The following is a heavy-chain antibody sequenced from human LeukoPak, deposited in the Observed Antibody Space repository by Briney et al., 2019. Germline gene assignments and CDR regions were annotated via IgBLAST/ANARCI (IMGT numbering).Heavy chain of an antibody. CDR3: ARVRGGLYYYDSGFDY. CDR1: GGSISSGDYY. V-gene: IGHV4-30-4*01. J-gene: IGHJ4*02. Sequence: PSETLSLTCTVSGGSISSGDYYWSWIRQPPGKGLEWIGYIYYSGSTYYNPSLKSRVTISVDTSKNQFSLKLSSVTAADTAVYYGARVRGGLYYYDSGFDYWGQGTLVTVSS. D-gene: IGHD3-22*01. CDR2: IYYSGST.